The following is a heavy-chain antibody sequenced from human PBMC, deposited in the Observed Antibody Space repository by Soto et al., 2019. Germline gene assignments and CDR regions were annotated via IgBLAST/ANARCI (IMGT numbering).Heavy chain of an antibody. J-gene: IGHJ4*02. CDR1: GFNLSDHY. CDR3: ARDRRGRGYSIYGFDY. CDR2: IGSSSSTI. V-gene: IGHV3-11*04. D-gene: IGHD5-12*01. Sequence: GRSLRLSCAASGFNLSDHYMSWIRQAPGKGLEWVSYIGSSSSTIYYADSVKGRVTISRDNAKNSLYLQMNSLRDEDTAVYYCARDRRGRGYSIYGFDYWGQGTLVTVAS.